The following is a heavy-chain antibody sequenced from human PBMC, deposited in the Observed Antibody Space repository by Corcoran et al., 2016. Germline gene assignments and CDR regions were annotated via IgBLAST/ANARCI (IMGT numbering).Heavy chain of an antibody. CDR1: GGSLSSYY. J-gene: IGHJ6*02. CDR3: ARADGELDGYYYGMDV. D-gene: IGHD3-10*01. V-gene: IGHV4-59*01. CDR2: IDYSGST. Sequence: QVQLQESGPGLVKPSETLSLTCTVSGGSLSSYYCSWIRQPPGKGLEWIWYIDYSGSTNYNPSLKSRVTISVDTSKNQFSLKLSSVTAADTAVYYCARADGELDGYYYGMDVWGQGTTVTVSS.